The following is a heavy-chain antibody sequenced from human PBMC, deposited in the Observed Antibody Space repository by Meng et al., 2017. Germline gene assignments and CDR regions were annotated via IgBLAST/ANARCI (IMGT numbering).Heavy chain of an antibody. CDR1: EFSLSTSGVG. Sequence: SGPTLVKPTQTLTLTCTFSEFSLSTSGVGVGWIRQPPGKALEWLALIYWNDDKRYSPSLKSRLTITKDTSKNQVVLTMTNMDPVDTATYYCAHRPSGSYSEDEYYFDYWGQGTLVTVSS. CDR3: AHRPSGSYSEDEYYFDY. V-gene: IGHV2-5*01. CDR2: IYWNDDK. J-gene: IGHJ4*02. D-gene: IGHD1-26*01.